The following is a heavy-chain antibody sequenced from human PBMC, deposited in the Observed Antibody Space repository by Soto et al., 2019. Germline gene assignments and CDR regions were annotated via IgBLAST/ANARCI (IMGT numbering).Heavy chain of an antibody. CDR3: ARSRITMVRGVTTGIDY. Sequence: ASVKVSCKASGYTFTSYGISWVRQAPGQGLEWMGWISAYNGNTNYAQKLQGRVTMTTDTSTSTAYMELRSLRSDDTAVYYCARSRITMVRGVTTGIDYCGQGTMVTVYS. J-gene: IGHJ4*02. CDR1: GYTFTSYG. V-gene: IGHV1-18*01. D-gene: IGHD3-10*01. CDR2: ISAYNGNT.